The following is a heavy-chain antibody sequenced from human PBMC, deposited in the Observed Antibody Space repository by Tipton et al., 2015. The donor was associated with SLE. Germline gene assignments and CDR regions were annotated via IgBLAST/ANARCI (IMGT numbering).Heavy chain of an antibody. CDR1: GGSISSSSYY. Sequence: TLSLTCTVSGGSISSSSYYWGWIRQPPGKGLEWIGRFYHSGSTYYNPSLKSRVTISVDTSKSQFSLKLSSVTAADTAVSYCARGGIAADWYDYWGQGTLVTVSS. CDR2: FYHSGST. V-gene: IGHV4-39*07. D-gene: IGHD6-13*01. J-gene: IGHJ4*02. CDR3: ARGGIAADWYDY.